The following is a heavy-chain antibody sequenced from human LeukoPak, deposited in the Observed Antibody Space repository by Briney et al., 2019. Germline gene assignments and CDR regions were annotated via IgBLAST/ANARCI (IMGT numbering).Heavy chain of an antibody. J-gene: IGHJ5*02. CDR1: GGSISSGGYY. CDR3: ARVHSSSSVWFDP. D-gene: IGHD6-6*01. V-gene: IGHV4-31*03. CDR2: IYYSGST. Sequence: SETLSLTCTVSGGSISSGGYYWSWIRQHPGKGLEWIGYIYYSGSTYYNPSLKSRVTISVDTSKNQFSLKLSSVTAADTAVYYCARVHSSSSVWFDPWGQGTLVTVSS.